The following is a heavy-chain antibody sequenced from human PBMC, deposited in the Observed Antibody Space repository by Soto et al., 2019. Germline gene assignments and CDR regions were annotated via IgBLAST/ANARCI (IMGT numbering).Heavy chain of an antibody. J-gene: IGHJ6*03. V-gene: IGHV4-31*03. CDR1: GGSISSGGYY. CDR2: IYYSGST. CDR3: ARSRARMVRGSYSPVYYYYYYMDV. Sequence: QVQLQESGPGLVKPSQTLSLTCTVSGGSISSGGYYWSWIRQHPGKGLEWIGYIYYSGSTYYNPSLKSRVTISVDTSKNQFSLKLSSVTAADTAVYYCARSRARMVRGSYSPVYYYYYYMDVWGKGTTVTVSS. D-gene: IGHD3-10*01.